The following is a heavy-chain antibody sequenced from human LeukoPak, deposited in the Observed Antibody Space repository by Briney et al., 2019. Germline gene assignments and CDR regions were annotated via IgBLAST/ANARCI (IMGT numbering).Heavy chain of an antibody. J-gene: IGHJ4*02. CDR3: VRHAGGTTYDY. Sequence: SETLSLTCTVPGGSISPYYWSWIRQPPGKGLEWIGHISFSGITHYNASLKSRVTMSVATSRNHFSLILSSVTAADTALYYCVRHAGGTTYDYWGQGTLVTVSS. CDR2: ISFSGIT. CDR1: GGSISPYY. V-gene: IGHV4-59*08. D-gene: IGHD3-16*01.